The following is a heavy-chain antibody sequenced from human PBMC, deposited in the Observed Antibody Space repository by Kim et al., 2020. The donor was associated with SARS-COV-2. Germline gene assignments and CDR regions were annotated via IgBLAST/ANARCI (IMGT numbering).Heavy chain of an antibody. Sequence: SETLSLTCTVSGGSISSGGYYWSWIRQHPGKGLEWIGYIYYSGSTYYNPSLKSRVTISVDTSKNQFSLKLSSVTAADTAVYYCARVLGGYYYGSGSSNWFDPWGQGTLVTVSS. V-gene: IGHV4-31*03. J-gene: IGHJ5*02. CDR1: GGSISSGGYY. CDR2: IYYSGST. D-gene: IGHD3-10*01. CDR3: ARVLGGYYYGSGSSNWFDP.